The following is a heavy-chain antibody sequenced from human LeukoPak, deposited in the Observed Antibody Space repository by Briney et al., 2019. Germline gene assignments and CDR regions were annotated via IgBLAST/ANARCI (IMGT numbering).Heavy chain of an antibody. J-gene: IGHJ4*02. CDR2: IYHSGST. Sequence: PSETLSLTCAVSGYSISSGYYWAWIRQPPGKGLEWIGSIYHSGSTYYNPSLKSRVTISVDTSKNQFSLRLSSVTAADTAMYYCARSISTTGTDHWGQGTLVTVSS. V-gene: IGHV4-38-2*01. CDR3: ARSISTTGTDH. D-gene: IGHD1-7*01. CDR1: GYSISSGYY.